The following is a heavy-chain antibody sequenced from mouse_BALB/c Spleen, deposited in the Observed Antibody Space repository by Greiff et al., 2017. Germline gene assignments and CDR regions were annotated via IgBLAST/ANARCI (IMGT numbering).Heavy chain of an antibody. D-gene: IGHD1-1*01. V-gene: IGHV5-4*03. J-gene: IGHJ1*01. CDR2: ISDGGSYT. CDR3: ARRNIPYYYGSTSYWYFDV. Sequence: EVKLVESGGGLVKPGGSLKLSCAASGFTFSSYAMYWVRQTPEKRLEWVATISDGGSYTYYPDSVKGRFTISRDNAKNNLYLQMSSLKSEDTAMYYCARRNIPYYYGSTSYWYFDVWGAGTTVTVSS. CDR1: GFTFSSYA.